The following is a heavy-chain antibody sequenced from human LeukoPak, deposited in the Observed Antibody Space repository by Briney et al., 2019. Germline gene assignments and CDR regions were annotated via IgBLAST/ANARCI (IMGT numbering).Heavy chain of an antibody. Sequence: TSETLSLTCTVSGGSISSSSYYWGWIRQPPGKGLEWIGSIYYSGSTYYNPSLKSRVTISVDTSKNQFSLKLSSVTAADTAVYYCARGRYDSSGYWAQQRGSIDYWGQGTLVTVSS. CDR1: GGSISSSSYY. D-gene: IGHD3-22*01. CDR2: IYYSGST. J-gene: IGHJ4*02. V-gene: IGHV4-39*07. CDR3: ARGRYDSSGYWAQQRGSIDY.